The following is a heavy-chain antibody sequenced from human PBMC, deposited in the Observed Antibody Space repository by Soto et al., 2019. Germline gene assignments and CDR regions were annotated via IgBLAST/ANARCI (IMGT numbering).Heavy chain of an antibody. CDR1: GFTFSSYT. D-gene: IGHD2-2*01. CDR2: ISSSSSTI. J-gene: IGHJ6*02. Sequence: GGSLRLSCAASGFTFSSYTMNWVRQTPGKGLESVSYISSSSSTIYYADAVKGRFTISGDNAKNSLYLQMNSLRDEDTAVYYFATLYCSSTSCYYYYYGMDVWGQGTTVTVSS. V-gene: IGHV3-48*02. CDR3: ATLYCSSTSCYYYYYGMDV.